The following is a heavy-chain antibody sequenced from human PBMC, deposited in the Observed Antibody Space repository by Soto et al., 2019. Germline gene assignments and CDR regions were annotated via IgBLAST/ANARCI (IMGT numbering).Heavy chain of an antibody. V-gene: IGHV3-23*01. CDR3: AKRSIVVVVAATRWYFDL. J-gene: IGHJ2*01. D-gene: IGHD2-15*01. CDR2: ISGSGGST. Sequence: EVQLLESGGGLVQPGGSLRLSCAASGFTFSSYAMSWVRQAPGKGLEWVSAISGSGGSTYYADSVKGRFTISRDNSKNTLYLQMNSLRAEETAVYYCAKRSIVVVVAATRWYFDLWGRGTLVTVSS. CDR1: GFTFSSYA.